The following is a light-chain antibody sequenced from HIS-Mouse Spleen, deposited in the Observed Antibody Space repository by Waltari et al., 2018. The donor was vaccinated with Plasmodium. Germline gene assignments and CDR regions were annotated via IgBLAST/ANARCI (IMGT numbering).Light chain of an antibody. J-gene: IGLJ3*02. Sequence: SYELTQPPSVSVSPGQTASITCPGDTLGDKYACWYQQQPGQSPVLVIYQDSKRPSGIPERFSGSNSGNTATLTISGTQAMDEADYYCQAWDSSTAVFGGGTKLTVL. CDR2: QDS. V-gene: IGLV3-1*01. CDR1: TLGDKY. CDR3: QAWDSSTAV.